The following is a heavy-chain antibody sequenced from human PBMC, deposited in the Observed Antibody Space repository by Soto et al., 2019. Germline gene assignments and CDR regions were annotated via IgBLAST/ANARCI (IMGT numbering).Heavy chain of an antibody. V-gene: IGHV3-23*01. CDR1: GFTFSSYA. Sequence: GGSLRLSCAASGFTFSSYAMSWVRQAPGKGLEWVSAISGSGGSTYYADSVKGRFTISRDNSKNTLYLQMNSLRAEDTAVYYCAKDLRAYCGGDCYSYNDYWGQGTLVTVSS. J-gene: IGHJ4*02. CDR2: ISGSGGST. D-gene: IGHD2-21*02. CDR3: AKDLRAYCGGDCYSYNDY.